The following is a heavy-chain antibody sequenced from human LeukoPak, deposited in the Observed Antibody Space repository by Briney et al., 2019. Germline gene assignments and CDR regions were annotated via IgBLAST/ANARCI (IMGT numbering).Heavy chain of an antibody. CDR1: GGSFSGYY. CDR3: ARNMMWNIVATPFDY. D-gene: IGHD5-12*01. CDR2: INHSGST. Sequence: SETLSLTRAVYGGSFSGYYWSWIRQPPGKGLEWIGEINHSGSTNYNPSLKSRVTISVDTSKNQFSLKLSSVTAADTAVYYCARNMMWNIVATPFDYWGQGTLVTVSS. J-gene: IGHJ4*02. V-gene: IGHV4-34*01.